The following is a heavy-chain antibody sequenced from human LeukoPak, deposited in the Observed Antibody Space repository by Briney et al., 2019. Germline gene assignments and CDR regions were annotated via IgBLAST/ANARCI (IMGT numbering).Heavy chain of an antibody. CDR1: GLTFSSYA. CDR3: TTSARIAVAGYFDY. D-gene: IGHD6-19*01. J-gene: IGHJ4*02. CDR2: ISYDGSNK. V-gene: IGHV3-30*04. Sequence: GGPVRLFCSPSGLTFSSYAMQGLRQAPGKGGEWVAVISYDGSNKYYADSVKGRFTIHRDNSKNTLYLQMNSLRAEDTAVYYCTTSARIAVAGYFDYWGEGTLVTVSS.